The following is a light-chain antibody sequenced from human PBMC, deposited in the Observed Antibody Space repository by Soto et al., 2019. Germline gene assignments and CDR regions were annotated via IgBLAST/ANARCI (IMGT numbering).Light chain of an antibody. CDR3: SSYTTSNSRQMV. CDR1: SSDVGGYNY. J-gene: IGLJ1*01. CDR2: DVS. Sequence: QSVLTQPASVSGSPGQSITISCTGTSSDVGGYNYVSWYQHHPGKAPKLIIYDVSNRTSGVSIRFSGYKSDNTASLTISGLQREGEADYHSSSYTTSNSRQMVFGTGTKLTVL. V-gene: IGLV2-14*03.